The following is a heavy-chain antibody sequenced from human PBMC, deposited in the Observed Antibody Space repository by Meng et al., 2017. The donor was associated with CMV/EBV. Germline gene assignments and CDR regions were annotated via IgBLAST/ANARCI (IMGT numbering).Heavy chain of an antibody. Sequence: GGSLRLSCAASGFTFSSYAMSWVRQALGKGLEWVSAISGSGGSTYYADSVKGRFTISRDNSKNTLYLQMNSLRAEDTAVYYCAKDPPTPGFLEWLSDSYYYGMDVWGQGTTVTVSS. J-gene: IGHJ6*02. CDR1: GFTFSSYA. CDR3: AKDPPTPGFLEWLSDSYYYGMDV. V-gene: IGHV3-23*01. D-gene: IGHD3-3*01. CDR2: ISGSGGST.